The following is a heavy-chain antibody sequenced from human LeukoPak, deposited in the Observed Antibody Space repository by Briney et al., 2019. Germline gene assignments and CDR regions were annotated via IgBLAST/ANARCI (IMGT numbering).Heavy chain of an antibody. CDR2: ISGSDGNT. CDR3: TRVGYIDEGIDY. D-gene: IGHD5-24*01. CDR1: GFTFSSYA. J-gene: IGHJ4*02. Sequence: PGGSLRLSCAASGFTFSSYAMSWVRQAPGKGLEWVSSISGSDGNTYYAASVKGRFTISRDNAKNSLYLQMNSLRAEDTAIYYCTRVGYIDEGIDYWGQGTLVTVSS. V-gene: IGHV3-23*01.